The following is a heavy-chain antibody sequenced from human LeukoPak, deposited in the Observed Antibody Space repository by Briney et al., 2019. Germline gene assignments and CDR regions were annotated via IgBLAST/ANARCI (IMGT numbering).Heavy chain of an antibody. V-gene: IGHV1-8*01. CDR3: ASDYYGSGSSAYNWFDP. CDR1: VYTFTSYD. Sequence: GASVKVSCKSSVYTFTSYDINWVRRATGQGLEWMGWMNPNSGNTVYAQKFQGRVTMTRNTSISTAYMELSSLRSDDTAVYYCASDYYGSGSSAYNWFDPWGQGTLVTVSS. D-gene: IGHD3-10*01. CDR2: MNPNSGNT. J-gene: IGHJ5*02.